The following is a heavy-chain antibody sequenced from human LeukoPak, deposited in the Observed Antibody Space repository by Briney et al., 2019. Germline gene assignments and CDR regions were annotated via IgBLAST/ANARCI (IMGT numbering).Heavy chain of an antibody. CDR3: ARGFYMDV. CDR1: GGSISSHY. CDR2: IYYSGSA. J-gene: IGHJ6*03. V-gene: IGHV4-59*11. Sequence: PSETLPLTCTVSGGSISSHYWSWIRQPPGKGLEWIGYIYYSGSANYNPSLKSRVTISVDTSKNQFSLKLSSVTAADTAVYYCARGFYMDVWGKGTTVTVSS.